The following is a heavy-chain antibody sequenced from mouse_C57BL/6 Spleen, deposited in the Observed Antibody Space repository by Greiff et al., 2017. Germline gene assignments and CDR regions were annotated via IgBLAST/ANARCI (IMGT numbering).Heavy chain of an antibody. CDR3: ARAPFSY. CDR2: INPSTGGT. CDR1: GYSFTGYY. Sequence: VQLQQSGPELVKPGASVKISCKASGYSFTGYYMHWVKQSSEKSLEWIGEINPSTGGTSYNQKFKGKATLTVDKSSSTAYMQLKSLTSEDSAVYYCARAPFSYWGQGTTLTVSS. V-gene: IGHV1-43*01. J-gene: IGHJ2*01.